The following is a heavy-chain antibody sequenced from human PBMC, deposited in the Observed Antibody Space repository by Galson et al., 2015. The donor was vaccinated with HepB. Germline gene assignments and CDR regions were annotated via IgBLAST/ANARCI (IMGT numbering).Heavy chain of an antibody. CDR3: SKAPGGSGWYYFDY. D-gene: IGHD6-19*01. V-gene: IGHV3-30*18. CDR1: AFIFSTYG. J-gene: IGHJ4*02. Sequence: SLRLSCAASAFIFSTYGMHWVRHAPGKGLEWVADISYDGSNKYYADSVKGRFTISRDNSKSTLYLQMNSLRAEDTAVYYCSKAPGGSGWYYFDYWGQGTLVTVSS. CDR2: ISYDGSNK.